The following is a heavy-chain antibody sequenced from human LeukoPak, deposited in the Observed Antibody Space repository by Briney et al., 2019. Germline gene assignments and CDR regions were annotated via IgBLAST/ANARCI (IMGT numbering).Heavy chain of an antibody. V-gene: IGHV3-23*01. D-gene: IGHD3-22*01. CDR2: ISGSGVST. J-gene: IGHJ4*02. CDR3: ARDYYDGIGYYYEDY. Sequence: PGGSLRLSCAASGFTFDDYGMSWVRQAPGKGLEWVSAISGSGVSTYYADSVKGRFTISRDNSKNTLSLQMNSLRAEDTAVYYCARDYYDGIGYYYEDYWGQGTLVTVSS. CDR1: GFTFDDYG.